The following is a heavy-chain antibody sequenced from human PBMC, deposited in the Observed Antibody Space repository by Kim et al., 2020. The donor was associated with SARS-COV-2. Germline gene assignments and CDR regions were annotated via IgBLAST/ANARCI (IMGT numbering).Heavy chain of an antibody. J-gene: IGHJ4*02. V-gene: IGHV6-1*01. Sequence: SQTLSLTCAISGDSVSSNSAAWNWIRQSPSRGLEWLGRTYYRSKWYNDYAVSVKSRITINPDTTKNQFSLQLNSVTPEDTAVYYCARWIGPAVYSSSWYQDKYYFDYWGQGTLVTISS. CDR1: GDSVSSNSAA. D-gene: IGHD6-13*01. CDR3: ARWIGPAVYSSSWYQDKYYFDY. CDR2: TYYRSKWYN.